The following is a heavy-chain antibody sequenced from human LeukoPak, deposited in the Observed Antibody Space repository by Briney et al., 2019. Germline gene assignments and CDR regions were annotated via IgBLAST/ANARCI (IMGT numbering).Heavy chain of an antibody. Sequence: GGSLRLSCAASGFTFNNYQMNWVRQAPGKGLECISYISISGRTIYYADSLKGRFTVSRDNAKNSLYLRMNNLRAEDTAVYYCARGEYYFDYWGQGTLVTVSS. CDR3: ARGEYYFDY. V-gene: IGHV3-48*03. J-gene: IGHJ4*02. CDR2: ISISGRTI. CDR1: GFTFNNYQ.